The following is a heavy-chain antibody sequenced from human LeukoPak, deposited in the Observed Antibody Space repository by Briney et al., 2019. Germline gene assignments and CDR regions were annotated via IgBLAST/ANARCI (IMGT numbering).Heavy chain of an antibody. V-gene: IGHV1-18*01. Sequence: ASVKVSCTASGHTFTSYGISWVRQAPGQGLEWMGWISAYNGNTNYAQELQGRVTMTTDTSKTTAYMKLRSLRSDATAVSYCARDTGHGPYLGKGFDYWGQGTLVTVSS. CDR1: GHTFTSYG. CDR3: ARDTGHGPYLGKGFDY. CDR2: ISAYNGNT. J-gene: IGHJ4*02. D-gene: IGHD4-17*01.